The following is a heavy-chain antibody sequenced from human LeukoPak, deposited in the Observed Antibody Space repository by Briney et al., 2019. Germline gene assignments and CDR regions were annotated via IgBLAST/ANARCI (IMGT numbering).Heavy chain of an antibody. CDR2: ISASGGST. CDR3: ASSGVADTPRGWFDP. Sequence: TGGSLRLSCAASGFTFSSYAMIWVRQAPGKGLEWVSIISASGGSTYYADSVKGRFTISRDNSKNTLYLQMNSLRAEDTAVYYCASSGVADTPRGWFDPWGQGTLVTVSS. D-gene: IGHD2-15*01. V-gene: IGHV3-23*01. J-gene: IGHJ5*02. CDR1: GFTFSSYA.